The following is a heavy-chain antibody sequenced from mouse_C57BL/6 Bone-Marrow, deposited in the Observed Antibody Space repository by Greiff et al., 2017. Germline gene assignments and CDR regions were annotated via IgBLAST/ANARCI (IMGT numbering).Heavy chain of an antibody. J-gene: IGHJ3*01. CDR1: GFTFSDYG. CDR3: ARGLRPPFAY. D-gene: IGHD3-2*02. CDR2: ISSGSSTI. Sequence: EVQLQESGGGLVKPGGSLKLSCAASGFTFSDYGMHWVRQAPEKGLEWVAYISSGSSTIYYADTVKGRFTISRDNAKNTLFLQMTSLRSEDTAMYYCARGLRPPFAYWGQGTLVTVSA. V-gene: IGHV5-17*01.